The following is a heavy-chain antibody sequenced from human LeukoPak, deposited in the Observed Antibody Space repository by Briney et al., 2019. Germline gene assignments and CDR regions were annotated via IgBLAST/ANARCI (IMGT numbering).Heavy chain of an antibody. D-gene: IGHD3-3*01. V-gene: IGHV3-23*01. CDR3: ARTLRNGVAVLDY. CDR2: ISGSGSAT. Sequence: GGSLRLSCAASGFTFRSYAMNWVRQAPGKGLEWVSAISGSGSATYYADSVKGRFTISRDNSKNSVYLQLNSLSPEDTAVYYCARTLRNGVAVLDYWGQGTLVTVSS. J-gene: IGHJ4*02. CDR1: GFTFRSYA.